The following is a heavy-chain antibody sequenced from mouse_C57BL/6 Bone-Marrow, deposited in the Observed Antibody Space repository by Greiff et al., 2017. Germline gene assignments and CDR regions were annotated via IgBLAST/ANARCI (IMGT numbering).Heavy chain of an antibody. D-gene: IGHD1-1*01. CDR1: GFTFSDYG. V-gene: IGHV5-17*01. CDR3: ARDYYGSSRYAMDY. Sequence: EVNLVESGGGLVKPGGSLKLSCAASGFTFSDYGMHWVRQAPEKGLEWVAYISSGSSTIYYADTVKGRFTISRDNAKNTLFLQMTSLRSEDTAMYYCARDYYGSSRYAMDYWGQGTSVTVSS. CDR2: ISSGSSTI. J-gene: IGHJ4*01.